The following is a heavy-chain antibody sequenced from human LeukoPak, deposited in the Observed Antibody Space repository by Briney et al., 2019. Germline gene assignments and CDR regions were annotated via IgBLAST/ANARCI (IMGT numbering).Heavy chain of an antibody. D-gene: IGHD6-13*01. CDR1: GFTVSSNY. J-gene: IGHJ3*02. Sequence: GSLRLSCAASGFTVSSNYMSWVRQAPGKGLEWIGEIYHSGSTNYNPSLKSRVTISVDKSKNQFSLKLSSVTAADTAVYYCARYHRNRYSSSWFRPHAFDIWGQGTMVTVSS. CDR2: IYHSGST. CDR3: ARYHRNRYSSSWFRPHAFDI. V-gene: IGHV4-4*02.